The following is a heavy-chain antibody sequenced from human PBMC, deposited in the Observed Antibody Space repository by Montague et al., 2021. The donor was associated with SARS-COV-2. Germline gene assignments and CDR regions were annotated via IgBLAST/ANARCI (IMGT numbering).Heavy chain of an antibody. V-gene: IGHV3-20*01. D-gene: IGHD3-10*01. Sequence: SLRLSCAASGFTFDDYGMSWVRQAPGKGLEWVSGISRSGDRTAYGDSVKGRFTISRDNAKNSLYLQMNSLRVGDTAFYHCSRGGGMIRGVVDFWGQGILVSVSS. J-gene: IGHJ4*02. CDR1: GFTFDDYG. CDR2: ISRSGDRT. CDR3: SRGGGMIRGVVDF.